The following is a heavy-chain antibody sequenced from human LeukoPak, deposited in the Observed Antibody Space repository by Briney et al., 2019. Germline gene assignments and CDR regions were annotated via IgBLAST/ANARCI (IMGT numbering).Heavy chain of an antibody. CDR3: ARGLRGNWNDPMDYYYYMDV. J-gene: IGHJ6*03. D-gene: IGHD1-1*01. CDR1: GYTFTSYD. CDR2: MNPNSGNT. V-gene: IGHV1-8*01. Sequence: ASVKVSCKASGYTFTSYDINWVRQATGPGLEWMGWMNPNSGNTGYAQKFQGRVTMTRNTSISTAYMELSSLRSEDTAVYYCARGLRGNWNDPMDYYYYMDVWGKGTTVTVSS.